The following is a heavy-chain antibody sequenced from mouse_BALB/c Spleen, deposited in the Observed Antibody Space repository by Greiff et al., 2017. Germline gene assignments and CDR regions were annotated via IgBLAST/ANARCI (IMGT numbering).Heavy chain of an antibody. CDR3: ARGGDGSPDY. J-gene: IGHJ4*01. V-gene: IGHV1-12*01. Sequence: QVQLQQPGAELVKPGASVKMSCKASGYTFTSYNMHWVKQTPGQGLEWIGAIYPGNGDTSYNQKFKGKATLTADKSSSTAYMQLSSLTSEDSAVYYCARGGDGSPDYWGQGTSVTVSS. CDR1: GYTFTSYN. D-gene: IGHD2-3*01. CDR2: IYPGNGDT.